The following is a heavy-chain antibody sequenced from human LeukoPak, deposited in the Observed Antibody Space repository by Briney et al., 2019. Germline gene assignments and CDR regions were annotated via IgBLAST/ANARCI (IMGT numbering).Heavy chain of an antibody. CDR3: AAPIFGVAPDV. V-gene: IGHV4-38-2*01. D-gene: IGHD3-3*01. J-gene: IGHJ6*04. Sequence: SETLSLTCAVSGYSISSGYYWGWIRQPPGKGLEWIGSIYHSGSTYYNPSLKSRVTISVDTSNNQFSLKLSSVTAADTAVYYCAAPIFGVAPDVWGKGTTVTVSS. CDR2: IYHSGST. CDR1: GYSISSGYY.